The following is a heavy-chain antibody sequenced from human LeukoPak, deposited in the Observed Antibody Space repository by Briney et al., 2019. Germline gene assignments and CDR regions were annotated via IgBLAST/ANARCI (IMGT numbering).Heavy chain of an antibody. CDR2: VYYSGST. CDR3: ASGVHYYDSGGYSRRYYFDY. V-gene: IGHV4-39*06. D-gene: IGHD3-22*01. CDR1: GGSISSRRYY. J-gene: IGHJ4*02. Sequence: SETLSLTCTVSGGSISSRRYYWGWIRETPGKGLERIGSVYYSGSTYYNPSLKSRVTLSVETSKNPFPLKLGSVTRPGTALYYWASGVHYYDSGGYSRRYYFDYWGQGTPVTVSS.